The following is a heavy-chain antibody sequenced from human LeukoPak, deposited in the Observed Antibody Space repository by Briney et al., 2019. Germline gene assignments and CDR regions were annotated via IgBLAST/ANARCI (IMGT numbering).Heavy chain of an antibody. CDR2: VYYSGST. J-gene: IGHJ4*02. V-gene: IGHV4-39*07. D-gene: IGHD2-2*01. CDR1: GGSISSYY. CDR3: ARDPIVVVPAATVGGDY. Sequence: SETLSLTCTVSGGSISSYYWSWIRQPPGKGLEWIGSVYYSGSTYYNPSLKSRVTISVDTSKNQFSLKLSSVTAADTAVYYCARDPIVVVPAATVGGDYWGQGTLVTVSS.